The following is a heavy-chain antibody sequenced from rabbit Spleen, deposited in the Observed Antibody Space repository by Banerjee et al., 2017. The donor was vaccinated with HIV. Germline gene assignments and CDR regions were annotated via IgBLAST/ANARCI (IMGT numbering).Heavy chain of an antibody. CDR2: IDPIFGTT. J-gene: IGHJ4*01. Sequence: QEQLVESGGGLVQPGGSLKLSCKASGFDFSSYGVSWDRQAPGKGPDWIAYIDPIFGTTYYASWVNGRFTISSHNAQNTLYLQLNSLTAADTATYFCVRDQAGYAGYGPWYFNLWGQGTLVTVS. CDR1: GFDFSSYG. D-gene: IGHD7-1*01. V-gene: IGHV1S47*01. CDR3: VRDQAGYAGYGPWYFNL.